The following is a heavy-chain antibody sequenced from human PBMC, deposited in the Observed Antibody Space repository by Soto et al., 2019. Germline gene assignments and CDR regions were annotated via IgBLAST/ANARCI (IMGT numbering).Heavy chain of an antibody. V-gene: IGHV3-7*01. CDR2: IKQDGSEK. D-gene: IGHD5-12*01. Sequence: EVQLVESGGGLVQPGGSLRLSCAASGFTFSNYWMSWVRQAPGKGLEWVANIKQDGSEKNYVDSVKGRFTISRDNAKNSLDLQMTSLIAEDSAVYYCASVAIWGQGTPVTVSS. J-gene: IGHJ4*02. CDR3: ASVAI. CDR1: GFTFSNYW.